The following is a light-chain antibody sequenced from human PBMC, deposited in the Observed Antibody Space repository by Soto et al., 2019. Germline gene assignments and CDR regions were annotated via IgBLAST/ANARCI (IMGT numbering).Light chain of an antibody. CDR1: QSLLHSDGYKY. J-gene: IGKJ3*01. Sequence: EIVLTQSPLSRPVTPGEPASVSCKSIQSLLHSDGYKYLDWYVQKAGQSPQLLIYLGSHRASGVPDRLSGSGSGTDFTLKISKLEADDVGVYYCMQTLQTPFTFGPGTKVDIK. CDR3: MQTLQTPFT. CDR2: LGS. V-gene: IGKV2-28*01.